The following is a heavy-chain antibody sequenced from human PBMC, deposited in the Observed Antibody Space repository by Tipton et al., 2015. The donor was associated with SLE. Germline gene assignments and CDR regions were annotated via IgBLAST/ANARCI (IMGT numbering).Heavy chain of an antibody. J-gene: IGHJ4*02. CDR3: TTDWGLDS. D-gene: IGHD3-16*01. CDR1: GFTFNNAW. Sequence: QLVQSGGGVVQPGRSLRLSCAASGFTFNNAWMSWVRQAPGKGLEWIGHIKSKTDGGTTDYAAPVKGRFTISRDESKNTLYLQMNSLKTEDTGVYYCTTDWGLDSWGQGTLVTVSS. V-gene: IGHV3-15*01. CDR2: IKSKTDGGTT.